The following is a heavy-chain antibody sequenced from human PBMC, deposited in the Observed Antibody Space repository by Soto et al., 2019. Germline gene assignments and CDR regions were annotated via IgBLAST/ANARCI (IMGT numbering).Heavy chain of an antibody. V-gene: IGHV3-21*01. D-gene: IGHD5-12*01. CDR1: GFSFSIHS. J-gene: IGHJ4*02. Sequence: GGSLRLSCAASGFSFSIHSMTWVRQAPGKGLEWVSSISSSNTYIYYAESVKGRFTISRDNAKSSLYLQMNSLRGEDTAVYYCARVYLMATITSLEYWGQGTLVTVSS. CDR3: ARVYLMATITSLEY. CDR2: ISSSNTYI.